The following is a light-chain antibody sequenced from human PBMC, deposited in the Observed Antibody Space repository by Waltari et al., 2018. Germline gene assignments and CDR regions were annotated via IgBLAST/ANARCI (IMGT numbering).Light chain of an antibody. CDR1: QSVLYSSNNKNF. CDR2: WAS. J-gene: IGKJ4*01. V-gene: IGKV4-1*01. CDR3: QQYYSFPLT. Sequence: DIVMTQSPDSLAVSLGKRATINCKSSQSVLYSSNNKNFLAWYQQKPGQPPKLLIHWASIRESGVPDRFGGSGSGADFTLTISSLQAEDVAVYYCQQYYSFPLTFGGGTKVEIK.